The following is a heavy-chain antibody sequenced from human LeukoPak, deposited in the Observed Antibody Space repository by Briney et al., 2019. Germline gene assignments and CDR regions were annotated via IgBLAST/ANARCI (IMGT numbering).Heavy chain of an antibody. Sequence: QPGRSLRLSCAASGFTFSSYGMHWVRQAPGKGLEWVAVIWYDGINKYYVDSVKGRFTISRDNSKNTLYLQMNSLRAEDTAVYYCAKDARYYYDSSGYYYGYGGQGTLVTVSS. CDR3: AKDARYYYDSSGYYYGY. D-gene: IGHD3-22*01. CDR1: GFTFSSYG. J-gene: IGHJ4*02. V-gene: IGHV3-33*06. CDR2: IWYDGINK.